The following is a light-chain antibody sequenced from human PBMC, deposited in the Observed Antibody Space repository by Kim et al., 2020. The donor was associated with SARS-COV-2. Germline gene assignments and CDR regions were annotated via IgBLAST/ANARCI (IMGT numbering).Light chain of an antibody. V-gene: IGLV3-9*01. CDR3: QVWDSSTWV. CDR1: NIGSKN. J-gene: IGLJ3*02. Sequence: SYELTQPLSVSVALGQTARITCGGNNIGSKNVHWYQQKPGQAPVLVIYRDYNRPSGIPERFSDSNSGNTATLTISRAQAGDEADYYCQVWDSSTWVFGGGTQLTVL. CDR2: RDY.